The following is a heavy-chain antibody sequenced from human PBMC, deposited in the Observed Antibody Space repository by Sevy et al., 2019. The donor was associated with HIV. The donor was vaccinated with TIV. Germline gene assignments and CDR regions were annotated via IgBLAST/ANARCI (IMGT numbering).Heavy chain of an antibody. CDR1: GYTFTGYY. Sequence: ASVKVSCKASGYTFTGYYLHWVRQAPGQGLEWMGWINPKSGGTNYAPKFQGRVTMTRDTSISTASMELSRLISDDTAGYYCTRSAAEAKNFYCGGDCYSDYWGQGTLVTVSS. V-gene: IGHV1-2*02. J-gene: IGHJ4*02. CDR3: TRSAAEAKNFYCGGDCYSDY. D-gene: IGHD2-21*02. CDR2: INPKSGGT.